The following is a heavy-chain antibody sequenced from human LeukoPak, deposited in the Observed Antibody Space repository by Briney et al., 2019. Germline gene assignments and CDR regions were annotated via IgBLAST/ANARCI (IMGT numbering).Heavy chain of an antibody. V-gene: IGHV4-59*01. J-gene: IGHJ5*02. CDR3: ARFIASSSWGFGFDP. D-gene: IGHD6-6*01. CDR1: GGSISSYY. CDR2: IYYSGST. Sequence: SETLSLTCTVSGGSISSYYWSWIRQPPGKGLEWIGYIYYSGSTNYNPSLNSRVTISVDTSKNQFSLKLSSVTAADTAVYYCARFIASSSWGFGFDPWGQGTLVTVSS.